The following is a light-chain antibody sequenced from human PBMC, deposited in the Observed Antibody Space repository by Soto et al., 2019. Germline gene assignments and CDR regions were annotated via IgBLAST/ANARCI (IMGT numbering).Light chain of an antibody. J-gene: IGKJ4*01. CDR1: QSVRSNS. Sequence: EIVLTQSPRTLSLSPGESATLSCTASQSVRSNSLAWYQQKPGQAPRLLMFGASGRATGTPPRFSGRGSGTDFTLTIRRLEPEDFAGYYCQQYGTSPLTFGGGTKVDI. CDR3: QQYGTSPLT. V-gene: IGKV3-20*01. CDR2: GAS.